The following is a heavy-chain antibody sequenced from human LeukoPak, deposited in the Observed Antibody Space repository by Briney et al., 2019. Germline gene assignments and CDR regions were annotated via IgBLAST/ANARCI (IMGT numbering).Heavy chain of an antibody. Sequence: GGSLRLSCAASGFTFSSYAMSWVRQAPGKGLEWVSDISGSGAFTYYADSVKGRFTISRDNSKNTLYLQMNSLRAEDTAVYYCAKEARVAGTRKNYFDYWGQGTLVTVSS. CDR1: GFTFSSYA. CDR2: ISGSGAFT. CDR3: AKEARVAGTRKNYFDY. V-gene: IGHV3-23*01. J-gene: IGHJ4*02. D-gene: IGHD6-19*01.